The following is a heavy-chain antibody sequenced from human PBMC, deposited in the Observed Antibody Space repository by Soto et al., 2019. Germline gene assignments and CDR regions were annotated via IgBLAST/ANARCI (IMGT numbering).Heavy chain of an antibody. D-gene: IGHD3-10*01. CDR2: INGDGSST. Sequence: EVQLVESGGGLVQPGGSLRLSCAASGFTFSSFRMYWVRQGPGKGLVWVSHINGDGSSTTYAVSVKGRFTISRDNAKNTVYLQMSSLRAEDTAVYYCAKGGAYGSVDYWGQGTLVTVSS. CDR3: AKGGAYGSVDY. J-gene: IGHJ4*02. CDR1: GFTFSSFR. V-gene: IGHV3-74*01.